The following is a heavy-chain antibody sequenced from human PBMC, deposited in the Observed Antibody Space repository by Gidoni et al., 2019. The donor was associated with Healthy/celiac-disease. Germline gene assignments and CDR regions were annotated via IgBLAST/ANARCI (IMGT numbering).Heavy chain of an antibody. V-gene: IGHV3-48*01. D-gene: IGHD3-10*01. CDR3: ASTGVLLWFGEFYGMDV. Sequence: EVQLVESGGGLVQPGGSLRLSCAASGFTFSSYSMNWVRQAPGKGLEWVSYISSSSSTIYYADSVKGRFTISRDNAKNSLYLQMNSLRAEDTAVYYCASTGVLLWFGEFYGMDVWGQGTTVTVSS. CDR1: GFTFSSYS. CDR2: ISSSSSTI. J-gene: IGHJ6*02.